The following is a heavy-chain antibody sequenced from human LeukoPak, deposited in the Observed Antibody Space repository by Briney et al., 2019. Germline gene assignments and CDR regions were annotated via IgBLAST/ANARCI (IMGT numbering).Heavy chain of an antibody. J-gene: IGHJ4*02. Sequence: PSETLSLTCTVSGGSISSYYWSWFRQPPGKGLEWIGYIYYSGSTNYNPSLKSRVTISVDTSKNQLSLKLSSVTAADTAVYYCARDYYDSSGYYSYFDYWGQGTLVTVSS. CDR2: IYYSGST. CDR3: ARDYYDSSGYYSYFDY. V-gene: IGHV4-59*01. CDR1: GGSISSYY. D-gene: IGHD3-22*01.